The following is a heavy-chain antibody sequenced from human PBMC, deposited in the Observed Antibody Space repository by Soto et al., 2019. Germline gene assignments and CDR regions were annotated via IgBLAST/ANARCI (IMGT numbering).Heavy chain of an antibody. CDR2: INSDASHT. CDR1: RLTSSTNS. J-gene: IGHJ5*02. V-gene: IGHV3-74*01. CDR3: VRDGHCFTFGCYGYWLDL. Sequence: PAGSLRLASAASRLTSSTNSMHWNRQLPGKVLEWVSRINSDASHTYYADSMKGRFTISRDNAKNTLHLEMNSLRAEDTAVYYCVRDGHCFTFGCYGYWLDLWGQGTLVTVSS. D-gene: IGHD2-15*01.